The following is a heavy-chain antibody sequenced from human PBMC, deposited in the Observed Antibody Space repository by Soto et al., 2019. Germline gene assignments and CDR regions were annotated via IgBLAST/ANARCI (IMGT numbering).Heavy chain of an antibody. V-gene: IGHV4-39*02. CDR1: GGSISSTSLF. CDR2: ISYSGST. D-gene: IGHD7-27*01. CDR3: AREGDTGGFLSPFDF. J-gene: IGHJ4*02. Sequence: SETLSLTCNVSGGSISSTSLFWGWIRQPPGKGLEWIGTISYSGSTYYNPSLKSRVTISVDTSKNQLSLELRSVTAADTAVYFFAREGDTGGFLSPFDFWGLGTLVTVSS.